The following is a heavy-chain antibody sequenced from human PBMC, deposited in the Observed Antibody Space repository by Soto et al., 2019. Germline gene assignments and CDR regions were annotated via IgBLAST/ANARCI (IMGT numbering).Heavy chain of an antibody. CDR2: IYYSGST. CDR3: ARIRADGVGSGSWLDWFDP. V-gene: IGHV4-59*01. D-gene: IGHD3-10*01. Sequence: QVQLQESGPGLVKPSETLSLTCTVSGGSISSYYWNWIRQPPGKGLEWIGYIYYSGSTNYNPSLKSRVTISVDTSKNQFSLKLSSVTAADTAVYYCARIRADGVGSGSWLDWFDPWGQGTLVTVSS. J-gene: IGHJ5*02. CDR1: GGSISSYY.